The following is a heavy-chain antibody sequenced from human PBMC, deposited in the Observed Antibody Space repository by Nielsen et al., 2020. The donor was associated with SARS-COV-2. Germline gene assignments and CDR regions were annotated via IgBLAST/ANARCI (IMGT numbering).Heavy chain of an antibody. Sequence: GESLKISCAASGFTFSNAWMSWVRQAPGKGLEWVGRIKSKTDGGTTDYAAPVKGRFTISRDDSKNTLYLQMNSLKTEDTAVYYCTTVGGSSSSTHYYYGMDVWGQGTTVTVSS. CDR1: GFTFSNAW. CDR3: TTVGGSSSSTHYYYGMDV. V-gene: IGHV3-15*01. D-gene: IGHD6-6*01. J-gene: IGHJ6*02. CDR2: IKSKTDGGTT.